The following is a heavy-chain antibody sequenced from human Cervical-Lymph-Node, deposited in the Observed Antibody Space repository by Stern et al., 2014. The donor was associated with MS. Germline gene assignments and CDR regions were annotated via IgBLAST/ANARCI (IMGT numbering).Heavy chain of an antibody. D-gene: IGHD1-1*01. V-gene: IGHV3-53*01. Sequence: VQLVESGGGVIQPGGSLRLSCTASGFTVSRDYMTWVRQAPGKGLEWASRMTDVGISFYADSFKGRFTISRDDSKNSVYLHMTSLRAEDTAMYYCARDTSSPERSDWWGQGTLVTVSS. J-gene: IGHJ4*02. CDR2: MTDVGIS. CDR1: GFTVSRDY. CDR3: ARDTSSPERSDW.